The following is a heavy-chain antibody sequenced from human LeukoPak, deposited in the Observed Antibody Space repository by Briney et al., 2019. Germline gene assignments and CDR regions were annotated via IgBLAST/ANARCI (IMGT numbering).Heavy chain of an antibody. CDR2: INHSGST. J-gene: IGHJ6*02. CDR1: GGSFSGYY. CDR3: ARGSDSLWWGYYGMDV. D-gene: IGHD3-16*01. Sequence: SETLSLTCAVYGGSFSGYYWSWIRQPPGKGLEWIGEINHSGSTNYNPSLKSRVTISVDTSKNQFSLKLSSVTAADTAVYYCARGSDSLWWGYYGMDVWGQGTTVTVSS. V-gene: IGHV4-34*01.